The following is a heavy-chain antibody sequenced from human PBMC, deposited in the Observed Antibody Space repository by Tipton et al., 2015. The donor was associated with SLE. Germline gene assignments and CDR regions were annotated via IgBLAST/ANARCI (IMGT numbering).Heavy chain of an antibody. CDR2: INQYGNT. J-gene: IGHJ3*01. V-gene: IGHV4-34*01. CDR1: GGSFSTYY. D-gene: IGHD1-14*01. CDR3: ARHISISYDVFDV. Sequence: TLSLTCAVSGGSFSTYYWSWIRQTSARGLEWIGEINQYGNTNYNPSLQSRAVISVDMSKNQFSLRLPSVTAADTAVYYCARHISISYDVFDVWSQGTMVTVSS.